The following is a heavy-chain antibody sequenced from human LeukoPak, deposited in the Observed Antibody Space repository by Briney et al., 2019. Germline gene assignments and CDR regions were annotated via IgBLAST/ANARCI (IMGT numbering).Heavy chain of an antibody. J-gene: IGHJ4*02. CDR3: AKDLSGYCSSTSCFY. CDR1: GFRFSDFT. CDR2: IGGRGGST. V-gene: IGHV3-23*01. Sequence: GGSLRLSCAASGFRFSDFTMTWVRQAPGKGPEWVSAIGGRGGSTYYADSLGGRFTISRDNSKNTLYLQMNSLRAEDTAVYYCAKDLSGYCSSTSCFYWGQGTLVTVSS. D-gene: IGHD2-2*01.